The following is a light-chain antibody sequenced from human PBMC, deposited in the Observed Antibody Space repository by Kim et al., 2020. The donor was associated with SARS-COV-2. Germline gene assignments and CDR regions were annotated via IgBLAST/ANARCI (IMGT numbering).Light chain of an antibody. Sequence: SYELTQPPSVSVSPGQTASITCSGDKLGDKYACWYQQKPGQSPVLVIYQDSKRPSGIPERFSGSNSGNTATLTISGTQAMDEDDYYCQALDSSIVVFDGG. CDR1: KLGDKY. CDR3: QALDSSIVV. J-gene: IGLJ2*01. CDR2: QDS. V-gene: IGLV3-1*01.